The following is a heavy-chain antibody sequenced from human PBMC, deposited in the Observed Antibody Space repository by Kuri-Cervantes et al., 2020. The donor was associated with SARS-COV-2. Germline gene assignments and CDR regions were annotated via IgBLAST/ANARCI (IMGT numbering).Heavy chain of an antibody. CDR3: ARDWVAEWELLFRSHPHYYYYYYMDV. Sequence: GGSLRLSCAASGFTVSSYSMNWVRQAPGKGLEWVSSISSSSSYIYYADSVKGRFTISRDNAKNSLYLQMNSLRAEDTAVYYCARDWVAEWELLFRSHPHYYYYYYMDVWGKGTTVTVSS. CDR1: GFTVSSYS. D-gene: IGHD1-26*01. CDR2: ISSSSSYI. V-gene: IGHV3-21*01. J-gene: IGHJ6*03.